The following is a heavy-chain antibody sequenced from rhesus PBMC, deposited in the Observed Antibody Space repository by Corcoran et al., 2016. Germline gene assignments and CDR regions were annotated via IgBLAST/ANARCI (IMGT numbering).Heavy chain of an antibody. J-gene: IGHJ4*01. CDR2: INTGGVST. V-gene: IGHV3-8*01. CDR3: AKDIVSGGSGYYTPDY. CDR1: GFTFSSYY. Sequence: EVQLVESGGGLVQPGGSLRLSCTGSGFTFSSYYMYWVRQAPGKGLEWVSAINTGGVSTWYTDSVKGRFTISKENAKNTLYLQMDSLRAEDTAVYYCAKDIVSGGSGYYTPDYWGQGVLVTVSS. D-gene: IGHD3-28*01.